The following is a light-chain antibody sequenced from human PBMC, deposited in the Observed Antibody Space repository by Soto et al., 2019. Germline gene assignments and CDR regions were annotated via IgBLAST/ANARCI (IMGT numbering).Light chain of an antibody. CDR1: SSDIGSYNY. CDR2: DVS. CDR3: SSYTTICTYV. J-gene: IGLJ1*01. Sequence: QSVLPQPASVSGSPGQSITISCTGTSSDIGSYNYVSWYQQYPGKAPKLMIYDVSNRPSGVSNRFSGSKSGNTASLTISGLQAADEADYYCSSYTTICTYVFGTGTKVTVL. V-gene: IGLV2-14*01.